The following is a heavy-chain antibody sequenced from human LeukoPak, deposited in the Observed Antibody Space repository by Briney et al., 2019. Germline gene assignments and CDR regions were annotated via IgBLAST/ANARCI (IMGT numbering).Heavy chain of an antibody. CDR2: ISAYNGNT. V-gene: IGHV1-18*04. CDR1: GYTFTNYY. D-gene: IGHD4-11*01. Sequence: ASVKLSCKASGYTFTNYYMHWVRHSPGQGLERRGWISAYNGNTNYAQKLQGRVTLTTDTSTSTAYMDLRSLTSDDTAVYYCARGLQIGFLEYWGQGTLVTVSS. J-gene: IGHJ4*02. CDR3: ARGLQIGFLEY.